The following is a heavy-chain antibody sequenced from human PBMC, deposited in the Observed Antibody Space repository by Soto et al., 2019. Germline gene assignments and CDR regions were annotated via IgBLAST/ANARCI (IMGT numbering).Heavy chain of an antibody. V-gene: IGHV4-30-4*01. CDR2: IYYSGST. CDR3: ARGGYYYDSSGYCFDY. CDR1: GGSISSGDYY. J-gene: IGHJ4*02. Sequence: QVQLQESGPGLVKPSQTLSLTCTVSGGSISSGDYYWSWIRQPPGKGLEWIGYIYYSGSTYYNPSLMRRVTISVDTSKNQFSLKLSSVPAADTAVYYCARGGYYYDSSGYCFDYWGQGTLVTVSS. D-gene: IGHD3-22*01.